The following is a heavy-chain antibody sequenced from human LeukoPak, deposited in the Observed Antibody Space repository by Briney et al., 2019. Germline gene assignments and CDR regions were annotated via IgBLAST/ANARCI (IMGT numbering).Heavy chain of an antibody. Sequence: GSLRLSCAASGFTVSSNYMSWVRQAPGKGLEWVSVIYSGGSTYYADSVKGRFTISRDNSKNTPYLQMNSLRAEDTAVYYCARAPRIVDNWFDPWGQGTLVTVSS. CDR2: IYSGGST. J-gene: IGHJ5*02. V-gene: IGHV3-53*01. CDR3: ARAPRIVDNWFDP. CDR1: GFTVSSNY. D-gene: IGHD2-15*01.